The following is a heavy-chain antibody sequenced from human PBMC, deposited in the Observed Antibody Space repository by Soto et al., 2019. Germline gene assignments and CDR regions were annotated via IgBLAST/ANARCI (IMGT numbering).Heavy chain of an antibody. J-gene: IGHJ4*02. Sequence: EVQLVESGGGLVQPGGSLRLSCAASGFSFSTYWMSWVRQAPGKGLEWVATIKPDGSDKYYVDSVKGRFTISRDNAKKSLLLQMNSLTAEDTAVYYCASGGWETPSWGQGTLVTVSS. CDR1: GFSFSTYW. V-gene: IGHV3-7*03. CDR3: ASGGWETPS. CDR2: IKPDGSDK. D-gene: IGHD1-26*01.